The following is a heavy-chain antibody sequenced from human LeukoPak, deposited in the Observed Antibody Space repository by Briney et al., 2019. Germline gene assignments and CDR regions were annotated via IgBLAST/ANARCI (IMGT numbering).Heavy chain of an antibody. D-gene: IGHD2-15*01. J-gene: IGHJ4*02. Sequence: PGGSLRLSCAASGFTVSSNYMSWVRQAPGKGLEWVSRISSDASITSYADPVKGRFTISRDNAKNTLYLQMNSLRAEDTALYYCATSARTYLGSSLDYWGQGTLVTVSS. CDR1: GFTVSSNY. CDR2: ISSDASIT. CDR3: ATSARTYLGSSLDY. V-gene: IGHV3-74*01.